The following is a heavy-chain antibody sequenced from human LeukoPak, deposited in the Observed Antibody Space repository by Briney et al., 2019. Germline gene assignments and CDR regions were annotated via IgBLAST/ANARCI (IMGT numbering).Heavy chain of an antibody. Sequence: GGSPRRSCVASGFTFSNYAMSWVRQAPGKGLEWVSAITGSGTNRYYADSLKGRFTTSRDNSKNTVFLQMNSLRHEDTAIYYCVIWGDYDVLTGYYFPDYWGQGTLVTVAS. D-gene: IGHD3-9*01. J-gene: IGHJ4*02. CDR2: ITGSGTNR. V-gene: IGHV3-23*01. CDR3: VIWGDYDVLTGYYFPDY. CDR1: GFTFSNYA.